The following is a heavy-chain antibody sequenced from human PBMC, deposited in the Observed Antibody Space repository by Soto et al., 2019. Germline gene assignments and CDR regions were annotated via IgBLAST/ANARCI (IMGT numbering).Heavy chain of an antibody. CDR2: IYYGGST. J-gene: IGHJ4*02. D-gene: IGHD3-9*01. V-gene: IGHV4-59*08. CDR3: ASPILTGYRYTCDY. Sequence: SDILSLTCTVAGASITNYYVSLLRQSPGKGLEWIGYIYYGGSTNYNPSLKSRVTISVDTSKNQFSLKLSSVTAADTAVYYCASPILTGYRYTCDYWGQGAMVTVS. CDR1: GASITNYY.